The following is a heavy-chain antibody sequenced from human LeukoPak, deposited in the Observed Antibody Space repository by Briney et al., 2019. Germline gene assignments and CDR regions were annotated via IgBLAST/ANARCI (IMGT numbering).Heavy chain of an antibody. Sequence: SVKVSCKASGGTFSSYAISWVRQAPGQGLEWMGGIIPIFGTANYAQKFQGRVTITTDESTSTAYMELSSLRSEDTAVYYCARGLSPLWGGATDAFDIWGQGTMVTVSS. V-gene: IGHV1-69*05. CDR2: IIPIFGTA. D-gene: IGHD3-16*01. CDR3: ARGLSPLWGGATDAFDI. CDR1: GGTFSSYA. J-gene: IGHJ3*02.